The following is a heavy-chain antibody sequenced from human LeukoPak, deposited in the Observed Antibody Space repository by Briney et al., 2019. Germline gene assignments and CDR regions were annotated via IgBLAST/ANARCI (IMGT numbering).Heavy chain of an antibody. D-gene: IGHD5-18*01. CDR1: GYTFTGYY. Sequence: ASVKVSCKASGYTFTGYYMHWVRQAPGQGLEWMGWINPNSGGTHYAQTFQGRLTMTRDTSISTAYMELSRLRSDDTAVYYCARSTARVTVDYWGQGTLVTVSS. V-gene: IGHV1-2*02. CDR2: INPNSGGT. J-gene: IGHJ4*02. CDR3: ARSTARVTVDY.